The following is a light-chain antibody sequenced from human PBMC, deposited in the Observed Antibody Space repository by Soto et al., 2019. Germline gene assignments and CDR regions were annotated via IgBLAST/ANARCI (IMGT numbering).Light chain of an antibody. Sequence: EIVLTQSPATLSLSPGERATLSCRTSQSVSHFLAWYQQKPGQAPRLLIYDASNRATGIPARFSGSGSETDFTLTISSLEPEDFAVYYCQHRSNWPELTFGGGTKVEIK. CDR3: QHRSNWPELT. CDR2: DAS. J-gene: IGKJ4*01. CDR1: QSVSHF. V-gene: IGKV3-11*01.